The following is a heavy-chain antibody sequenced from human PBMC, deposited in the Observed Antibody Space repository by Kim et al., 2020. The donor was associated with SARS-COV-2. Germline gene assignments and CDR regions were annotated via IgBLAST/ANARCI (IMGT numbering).Heavy chain of an antibody. J-gene: IGHJ4*02. Sequence: TNNADSVKGRFTISRDNSKNTLYLQMNSLRAEDTAIYYCASRQFFEYWGQGTLVTVSS. CDR2: T. CDR3: ASRQFFEY. V-gene: IGHV3-23*05.